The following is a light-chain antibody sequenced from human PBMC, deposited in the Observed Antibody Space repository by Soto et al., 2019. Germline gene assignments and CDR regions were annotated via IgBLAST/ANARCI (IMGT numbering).Light chain of an antibody. CDR3: AAWDDSLNAL. CDR2: LND. Sequence: QSVLTQPPSLSATPGQRVNISCSGSFSNIGDNAVNWYQQLPGAAPKLLIYLNDQRPSGVPDRFSGSKPGTSAFLAISGLQSEDEADYYCAAWDDSLNALFGTGTKSPS. V-gene: IGLV1-44*01. CDR1: FSNIGDNA. J-gene: IGLJ1*01.